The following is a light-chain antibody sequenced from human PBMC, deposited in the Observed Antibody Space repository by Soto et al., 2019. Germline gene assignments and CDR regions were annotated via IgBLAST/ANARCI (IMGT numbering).Light chain of an antibody. CDR1: SSDVGGYNY. J-gene: IGLJ2*01. CDR2: DVS. V-gene: IGLV2-11*01. Sequence: QSALTQPRSVSGSPGQSVTISCTGTSSDVGGYNYVSWYRQHPGKAPKLMIYDVSKRPSGVPDRFSGSKSGNTASLTISGLQPEDEADYYCCSYAGSYTLVFGGGTKLTVL. CDR3: CSYAGSYTLV.